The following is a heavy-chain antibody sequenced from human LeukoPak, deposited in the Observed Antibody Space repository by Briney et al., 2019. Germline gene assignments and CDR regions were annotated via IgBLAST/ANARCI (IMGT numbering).Heavy chain of an antibody. V-gene: IGHV3-30-3*01. Sequence: WGSLRLSCVASGFTFSNYAMHWVRQAPGKGLEWVTVISYDGSNKYYADSAKGRFTISRDNSKNTLYLQMNSLRVEDTAVYYCATVWMEKQLWLPFHHWGQGTLVTVSS. D-gene: IGHD5-18*01. CDR1: GFTFSNYA. CDR2: ISYDGSNK. J-gene: IGHJ4*02. CDR3: ATVWMEKQLWLPFHH.